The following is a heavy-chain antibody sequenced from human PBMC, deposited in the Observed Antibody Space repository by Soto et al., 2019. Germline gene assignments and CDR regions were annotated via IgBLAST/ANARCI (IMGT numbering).Heavy chain of an antibody. Sequence: GGSLRLSCEASGFTFSSYTMNWVRRAPGKGLEWVATIGGSGDGTYYGDSVKGRFTISRDNSKNTVYLQMNSLRAEDTAVYYCAKDGGSYYSATNASFLVYWGQGTLVTVSS. J-gene: IGHJ4*02. CDR1: GFTFSSYT. CDR3: AKDGGSYYSATNASFLVY. V-gene: IGHV3-23*01. CDR2: IGGSGDGT. D-gene: IGHD1-26*01.